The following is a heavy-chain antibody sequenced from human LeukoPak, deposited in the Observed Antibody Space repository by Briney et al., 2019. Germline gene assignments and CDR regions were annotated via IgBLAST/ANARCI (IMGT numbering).Heavy chain of an antibody. V-gene: IGHV4-38-2*02. D-gene: IGHD3-10*01. CDR1: AYSISSGYY. J-gene: IGHJ4*02. CDR2: IYHSGST. CDR3: ARDRYYYGSGNYRLFDY. Sequence: SETLSLTCTVSAYSISSGYYWGWIRQPPGKGLEGIGSIYHSGSTYYNPSLKSRVTISVDTSKNQFSLKLSSVTAADTAVYYCARDRYYYGSGNYRLFDYWGQGTLVTVSS.